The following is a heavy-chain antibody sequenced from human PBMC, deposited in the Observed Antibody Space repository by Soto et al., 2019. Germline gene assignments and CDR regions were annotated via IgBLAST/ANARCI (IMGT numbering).Heavy chain of an antibody. CDR1: GFTFSSYG. D-gene: IGHD6-13*01. Sequence: PGGSLRLSCAASGFTFSSYGMHWVRQAPGKGLEWVAVISYDGSNKYYADSVKGRFTISRDNSKNTLYLQMNSLRAEDTAVYYCAKALPWQQLVMFGNYYYYMYVWGKGTTVTVSS. V-gene: IGHV3-30*18. CDR2: ISYDGSNK. J-gene: IGHJ6*03. CDR3: AKALPWQQLVMFGNYYYYMYV.